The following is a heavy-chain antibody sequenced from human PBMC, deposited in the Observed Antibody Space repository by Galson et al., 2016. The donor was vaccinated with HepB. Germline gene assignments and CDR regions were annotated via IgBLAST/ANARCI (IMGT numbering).Heavy chain of an antibody. CDR1: GFTFTTYA. CDR3: AKDYLELKPGGLDV. V-gene: IGHV3-23*01. D-gene: IGHD3-3*01. J-gene: IGHJ6*02. CDR2: ISGNGALT. Sequence: CAASGFTFTTYALSWVRQAPGKGLEWVSTISGNGALTFYADSVKGRFTISRDNSKNTLDLQVNSLRAEDTAVYYCAKDYLELKPGGLDVWGQETTVTVSS.